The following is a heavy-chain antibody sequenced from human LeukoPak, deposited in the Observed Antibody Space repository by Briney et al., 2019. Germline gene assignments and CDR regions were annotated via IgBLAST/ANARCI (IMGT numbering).Heavy chain of an antibody. D-gene: IGHD4-17*01. Sequence: SQTLSLTCAVSGGSISSGGYSWSWIRQPPGKGLEWIGYIYHSGSTYYNPSLKSRVTISVDWSKNQFSLKLSSVTAADTAVYYCARGEGSTVTIYYFDYWGQGTLVTVSS. CDR1: GGSISSGGYS. V-gene: IGHV4-30-2*01. CDR3: ARGEGSTVTIYYFDY. CDR2: IYHSGST. J-gene: IGHJ4*02.